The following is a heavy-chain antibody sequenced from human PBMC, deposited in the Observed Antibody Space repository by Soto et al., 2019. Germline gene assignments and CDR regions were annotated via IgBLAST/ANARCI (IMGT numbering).Heavy chain of an antibody. CDR3: VKDRMDHNSVWDPFDI. V-gene: IGHV3-23*01. D-gene: IGHD1-20*01. CDR2: IGGGDHDR. Sequence: EVQLLESGGCLVQPGGSLRLSCAASGFTFSIFAMSWVRQAPGKGLEWVSSIGGGDHDRYYTDSVRGRFTISRDNSKNTVFLQMNSLRAEDTAIYYCVKDRMDHNSVWDPFDIWGQGTMVTVSS. J-gene: IGHJ3*02. CDR1: GFTFSIFA.